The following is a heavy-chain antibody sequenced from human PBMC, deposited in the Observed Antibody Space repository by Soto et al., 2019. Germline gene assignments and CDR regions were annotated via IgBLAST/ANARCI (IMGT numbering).Heavy chain of an antibody. CDR3: ARQHSGSYYFES. Sequence: GGSLRLSCVASGFSLRDFWMTWVRQAPGKGLEWVANMNQDGKQKNYVDSVKGRFSISRDNAKNSLYLQINSLRAEDTAIYYCARQHSGSYYFESWGQGTPVTVSS. CDR1: GFSLRDFW. CDR2: MNQDGKQK. J-gene: IGHJ4*02. V-gene: IGHV3-7*05. D-gene: IGHD1-26*01.